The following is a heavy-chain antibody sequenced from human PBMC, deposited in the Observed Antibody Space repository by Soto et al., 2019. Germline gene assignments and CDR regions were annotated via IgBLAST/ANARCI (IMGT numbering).Heavy chain of an antibody. J-gene: IGHJ6*02. CDR1: GFTFSSYA. Sequence: EVQLLESGGGLVQPGGSLRLSCAASGFTFSSYAMSWVRQAPGKGLEWVSSISTSGGSTYYADSVTGRFTISRDNSNNPLYLQMNSLRGEDTAVYYCSLSDRYYGMDVWCLGTTVTVSS. CDR3: SLSDRYYGMDV. V-gene: IGHV3-23*01. CDR2: ISTSGGST.